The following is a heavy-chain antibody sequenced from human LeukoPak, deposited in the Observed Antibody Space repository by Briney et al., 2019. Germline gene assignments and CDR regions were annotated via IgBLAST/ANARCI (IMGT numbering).Heavy chain of an antibody. V-gene: IGHV1-2*02. D-gene: IGHD6-19*01. CDR1: GYTFTGYY. J-gene: IGHJ5*02. CDR3: ARGRLGSGWYDSPPNFDP. CDR2: INPNSGGT. Sequence: ASVKVSCKASGYTFTGYYMHWVRQAPGQGLEWMGWINPNSGGTNYAQKFRGRVTMTRDTSISTAHMELSRLRSDDTAVYYCARGRLGSGWYDSPPNFDPWGQGTLVTVSS.